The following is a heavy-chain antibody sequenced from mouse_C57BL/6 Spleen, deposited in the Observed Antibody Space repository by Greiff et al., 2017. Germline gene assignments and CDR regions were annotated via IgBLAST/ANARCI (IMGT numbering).Heavy chain of an antibody. CDR2: IDPEDGET. Sequence: VQLKESGAELVKPGASVKLSCTASGFNFKDYYMHWVKQRPEQGLEWIGRIDPEDGETKYAPKFQGKATMTADTSSNTAYLQLSSLTAEDTAVYYCARGGDGYYVAYWGQGTLVTVSA. V-gene: IGHV14-2*01. D-gene: IGHD2-3*01. CDR1: GFNFKDYY. CDR3: ARGGDGYYVAY. J-gene: IGHJ3*01.